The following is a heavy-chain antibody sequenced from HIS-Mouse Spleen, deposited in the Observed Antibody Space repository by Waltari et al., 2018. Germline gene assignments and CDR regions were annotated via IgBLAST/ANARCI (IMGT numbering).Heavy chain of an antibody. V-gene: IGHV4-39*07. CDR1: GGSISSSSYY. J-gene: IGHJ2*01. CDR2: IYYSGST. CDR3: AREIPYSSSWYDWYFDL. D-gene: IGHD6-13*01. Sequence: QLQLQESGPGLVKPSETLSLTCTVSGGSISSSSYYWGWIRQPPGKGLEWIGSIYYSGSTYYNPYLKSRVTISVDTSKNQFSLKLSSGTAADTAVYYGAREIPYSSSWYDWYFDLWGRGTLVTVSS.